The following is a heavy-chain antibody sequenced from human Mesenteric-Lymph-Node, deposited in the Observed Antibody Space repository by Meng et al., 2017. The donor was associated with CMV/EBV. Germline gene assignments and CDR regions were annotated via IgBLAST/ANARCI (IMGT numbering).Heavy chain of an antibody. J-gene: IGHJ6*02. D-gene: IGHD2-2*01. CDR3: AKDIVVVPAAAYYYYGMDV. CDR1: GFTFSYYY. V-gene: IGHV3-23*01. CDR2: ISGSGGST. Sequence: GGSLRLSCAASGFTFSYYYMSGVRQAPGKGLEWVSAISGSGGSTYYADSVKGRFTISRDNSKNTLYLQMNSLRAEDTAVYYCAKDIVVVPAAAYYYYGMDVWGQGTTVTVSS.